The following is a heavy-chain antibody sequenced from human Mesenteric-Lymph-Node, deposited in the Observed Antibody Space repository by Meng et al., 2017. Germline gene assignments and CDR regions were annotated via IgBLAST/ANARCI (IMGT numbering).Heavy chain of an antibody. D-gene: IGHD2-15*01. Sequence: ASAKVFCKASGYTFTSYDINWVRHATGQGLEWMGWMNPNSGNTGYAQKFQGRVTITRNTSISTAYMELSSLRSEDTAVYYCARVDCSGGSCYSPYYYYGMDVWGQGTMVTVSS. CDR1: GYTFTSYD. CDR3: ARVDCSGGSCYSPYYYYGMDV. CDR2: MNPNSGNT. J-gene: IGHJ6*02. V-gene: IGHV1-8*03.